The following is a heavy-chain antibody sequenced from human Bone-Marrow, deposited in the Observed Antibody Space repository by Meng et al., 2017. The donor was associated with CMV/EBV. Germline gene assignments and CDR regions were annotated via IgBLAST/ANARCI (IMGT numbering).Heavy chain of an antibody. CDR3: ARDQQTSLAY. D-gene: IGHD2-21*01. J-gene: IGHJ4*02. CDR1: GYTFTGYY. V-gene: IGHV1-2*02. Sequence: ASVKVSCKASGYTFTGYYMHWVRQAPGQGLEWMGWINPNSGGANYAQKFQGRATMTRDTSISTVYMELSRLTFDDTAVYYCARDQQTSLAYWGQGTLVTVSS. CDR2: INPNSGGA.